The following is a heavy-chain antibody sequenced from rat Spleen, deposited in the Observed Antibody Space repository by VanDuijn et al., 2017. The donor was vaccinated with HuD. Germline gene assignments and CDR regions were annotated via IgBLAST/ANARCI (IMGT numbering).Heavy chain of an antibody. J-gene: IGHJ2*01. CDR3: ARLGADY. Sequence: QVQLKESGPGLVQPSQTLSLTCTVSGFSLTRCHVSWVRQPPGKGLEWIGAMSSGGNTYYSSGLKSRLSISRDTSKSQVFLKMNSLQTEDTAMYFCARLGADYWGQGVMVTVSS. CDR1: GFSLTRCH. D-gene: IGHD5-1*01. V-gene: IGHV2S12*01. CDR2: MSSGGNT.